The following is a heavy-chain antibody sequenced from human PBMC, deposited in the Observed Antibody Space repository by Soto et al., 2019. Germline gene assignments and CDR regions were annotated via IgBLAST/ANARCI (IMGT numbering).Heavy chain of an antibody. CDR2: IHYNGNT. CDR3: AREGNLGRWIHPLDS. Sequence: SETMSLTCTVSGDYISSYSWSWIRKTPGKGLEWIGNIHYNGNTKYSPSLKSRVTMSVDTSKNHFSLKLISVTTADTAAYVCAREGNLGRWIHPLDSWGQGTPVTVSS. CDR1: GDYISSYS. V-gene: IGHV4-59*01. J-gene: IGHJ4*02. D-gene: IGHD2-2*03.